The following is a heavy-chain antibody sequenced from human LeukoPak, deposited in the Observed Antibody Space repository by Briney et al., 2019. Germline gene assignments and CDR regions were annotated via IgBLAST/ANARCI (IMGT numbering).Heavy chain of an antibody. Sequence: GASLRLSCAASGFTFSSYAMSWVRQAPGKGLEWVSAISGSGGSTYYADSVKGRFTISRDNSKNTLYLQMNSLRAEDTAVCYCAKGVYCSSTSCPYYYYGMDVWGQGTTATVSS. V-gene: IGHV3-23*01. CDR3: AKGVYCSSTSCPYYYYGMDV. CDR2: ISGSGGST. J-gene: IGHJ6*02. D-gene: IGHD2-2*01. CDR1: GFTFSSYA.